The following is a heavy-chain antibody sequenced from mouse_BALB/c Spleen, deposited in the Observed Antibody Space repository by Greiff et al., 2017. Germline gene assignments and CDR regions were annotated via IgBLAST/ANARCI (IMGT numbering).Heavy chain of an antibody. CDR1: GYAFSSYW. CDR2: IYPGDGDT. Sequence: QVQLQQSGAELVRPGSSVKISCKASGYAFSSYWMNWVKQRPGQGLEWIGQIYPGDGDTNYNGKFKGKATLTADKSSSTAYMQLSSLTSEDSAVYFCAREGGSPKVDYWGQGTTLTVSS. CDR3: AREGGSPKVDY. V-gene: IGHV1-80*01. J-gene: IGHJ2*01.